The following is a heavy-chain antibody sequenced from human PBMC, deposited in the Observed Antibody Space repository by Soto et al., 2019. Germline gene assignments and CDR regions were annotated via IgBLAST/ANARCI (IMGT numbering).Heavy chain of an antibody. V-gene: IGHV4-34*01. CDR1: GGSFSGYY. D-gene: IGHD3-3*01. Sequence: SETLSLTCAVYGGSFSGYYWSWIRQPPGKGLEWIGEINHSGSTNYNPYLKSRVTISVDTSKNQFSLKLSSVTAADTAVYYCARGPVLRFLEWLSTDYYGMDVWGQGTTVTVS. CDR2: INHSGST. J-gene: IGHJ6*02. CDR3: ARGPVLRFLEWLSTDYYGMDV.